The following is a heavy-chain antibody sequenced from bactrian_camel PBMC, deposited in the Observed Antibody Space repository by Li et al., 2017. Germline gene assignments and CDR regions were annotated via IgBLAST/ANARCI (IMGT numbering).Heavy chain of an antibody. CDR2: IGTNGVTT. J-gene: IGHJ6*01. V-gene: IGHV3S1*01. D-gene: IGHD1*01. CDR1: GYHHSAYC. CDR3: AADEPGVPVLAPFDEAAFAY. Sequence: HVQLVESGGGSVQTGGSLRLSCAASGYHHSAYCLAWFRQAPGKAREGVAGIGTNGVTTTTDSVKGRFTISRDSAKTTLFLEMNSLKPDDTAMYYCAADEPGVPVLAPFDEAAFAYWGQGTQVTVS.